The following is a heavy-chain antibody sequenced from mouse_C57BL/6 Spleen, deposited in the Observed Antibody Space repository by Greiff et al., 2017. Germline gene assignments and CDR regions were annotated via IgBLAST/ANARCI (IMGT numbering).Heavy chain of an antibody. V-gene: IGHV1-80*01. D-gene: IGHD3-2*02. CDR3: ARRSSGNYAMDY. CDR2: IYPGDGDT. Sequence: QVQLQQSGAELVKPGASVKISCKASGYAISSYWMNWVKQRPGKGLEWIGQIYPGDGDTNYNGKFKGKATLTADKSSSTAYMQLSSLTSEDSAVXFCARRSSGNYAMDYWGQGTSVTVSS. J-gene: IGHJ4*01. CDR1: GYAISSYW.